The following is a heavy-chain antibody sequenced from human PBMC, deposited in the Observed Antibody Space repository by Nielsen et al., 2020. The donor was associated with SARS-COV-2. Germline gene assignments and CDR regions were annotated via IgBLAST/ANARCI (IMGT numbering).Heavy chain of an antibody. CDR3: ARESGNYYDSSAYYFDY. CDR1: GGSVIFYY. CDR2: IYYSGST. D-gene: IGHD3-22*01. V-gene: IGHV4-59*02. Sequence: SETLSLTCTVSGGSVIFYYWSWIRQPPGKGLECIGYIYYSGSTYYNPSLKSRVTISVDTSKNQFSLKLSSVTAADTAVYYCARESGNYYDSSAYYFDYWGQGTLVTVSS. J-gene: IGHJ4*02.